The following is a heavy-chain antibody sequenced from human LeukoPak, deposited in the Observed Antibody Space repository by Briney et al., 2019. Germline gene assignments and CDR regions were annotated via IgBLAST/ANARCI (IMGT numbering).Heavy chain of an antibody. Sequence: SETLSLTCAVSGGSISSYYWSWIRQPPGKGLEWIGYIYHSGSTNYNPSLKSRVTISVETSKNEFSLKLRSVTAADTAVYYCARVTGYRIEDYLDYWGQGTLVTVSS. D-gene: IGHD6-13*01. CDR2: IYHSGST. V-gene: IGHV4-59*01. J-gene: IGHJ4*02. CDR3: ARVTGYRIEDYLDY. CDR1: GGSISSYY.